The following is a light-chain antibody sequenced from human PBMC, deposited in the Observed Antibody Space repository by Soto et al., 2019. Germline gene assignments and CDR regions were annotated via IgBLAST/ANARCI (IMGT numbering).Light chain of an antibody. CDR1: QSVSSDY. Sequence: ELVLTQSPGTLSLSPGERATLSCRASQSVSSDYLAWYQQKPCQTPKVLIYRASSRATGIPDRFSGSGSGTDFTLTISRLEPEDFAVYYCQQYGSSPLTFGGGTKVEIK. CDR2: RAS. V-gene: IGKV3-20*01. J-gene: IGKJ4*01. CDR3: QQYGSSPLT.